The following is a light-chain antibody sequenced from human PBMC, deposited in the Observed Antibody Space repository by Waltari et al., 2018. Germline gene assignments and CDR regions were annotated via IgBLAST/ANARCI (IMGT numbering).Light chain of an antibody. CDR3: CSYAGTYWV. CDR2: DVS. J-gene: IGLJ3*02. CDR1: SGDVGGYSY. Sequence: QSALTQPRSVSGSPGQSVPISCTGTSGDVGGYSYVSWYHHHPGKAPKFMIYDVSERPSGVPDRFSGSKSGNTASLTISGLQPEDEADYYCCSYAGTYWVFGGGTKLTVL. V-gene: IGLV2-11*01.